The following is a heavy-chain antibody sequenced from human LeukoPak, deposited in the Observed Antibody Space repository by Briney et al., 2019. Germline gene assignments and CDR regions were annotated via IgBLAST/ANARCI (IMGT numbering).Heavy chain of an antibody. D-gene: IGHD2-8*01. CDR3: ARGFSLTNGDWFDP. Sequence: SETLSLTCAVYGGSFSGYYWSWNRQPPGKGPEWIGEINHSGSTNYNPSLKSRVTISVDTSKNQLSLKLSSVTAADTAVYYCARGFSLTNGDWFDPWGQGTLVTVSS. J-gene: IGHJ5*02. V-gene: IGHV4-34*01. CDR2: INHSGST. CDR1: GGSFSGYY.